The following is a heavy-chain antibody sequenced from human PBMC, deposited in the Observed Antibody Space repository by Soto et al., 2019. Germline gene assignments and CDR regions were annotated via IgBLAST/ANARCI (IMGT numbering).Heavy chain of an antibody. J-gene: IGHJ4*02. Sequence: EVQLLESGGGLVQPGGSLRLSCAASGFTFSSYAMSWVRQAPGKGLEWVSAISGSGGSTYYADSVKGRFTISRDNSKNTLYLQMNRLRAEDTAVYYCAKLHSFLEWPDDYWGQGTLVTVSS. CDR1: GFTFSSYA. CDR3: AKLHSFLEWPDDY. D-gene: IGHD3-3*01. V-gene: IGHV3-23*01. CDR2: ISGSGGST.